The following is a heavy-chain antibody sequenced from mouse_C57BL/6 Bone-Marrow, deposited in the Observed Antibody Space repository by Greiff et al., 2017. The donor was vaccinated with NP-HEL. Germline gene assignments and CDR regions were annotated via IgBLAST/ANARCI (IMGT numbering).Heavy chain of an antibody. V-gene: IGHV6-6*01. J-gene: IGHJ1*03. D-gene: IGHD1-1*01. CDR1: GFTFSDAW. CDR3: TPHYYGSSYDYWYFDV. CDR2: IRNKANNHAT. Sequence: EVMLVESGGGLVQPGGSMKLSCAASGFTFSDAWMDWVRQSPEKGLEWVAEIRNKANNHATCYAESVKGRFTISRDDAKSSVYLQMNSLKAEDTGIYYCTPHYYGSSYDYWYFDVWGTGTTVTVSS.